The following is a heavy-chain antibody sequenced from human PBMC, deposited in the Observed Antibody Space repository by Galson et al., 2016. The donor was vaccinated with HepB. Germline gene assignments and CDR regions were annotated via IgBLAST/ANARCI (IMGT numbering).Heavy chain of an antibody. V-gene: IGHV3-66*01. J-gene: IGHJ4*02. CDR2: MYSRGGA. Sequence: SLRLSCAGSGYSVATNYMIWVRQAPGEGLEWVSLMYSRGGAFYADSVTGRFTIPRDNSKNTLYLQMNNLRAEDTAVYYCASSPTGGYWGQGTLVTVSS. CDR1: GYSVATNY. CDR3: ASSPTGGY. D-gene: IGHD3-16*01.